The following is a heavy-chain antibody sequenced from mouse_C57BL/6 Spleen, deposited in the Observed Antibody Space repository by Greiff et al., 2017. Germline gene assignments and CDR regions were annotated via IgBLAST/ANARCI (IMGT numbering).Heavy chain of an antibody. J-gene: IGHJ3*01. CDR3: TGLYDYDGGAWFAY. D-gene: IGHD2-4*01. CDR1: GFNIKDYY. V-gene: IGHV14-1*01. Sequence: EVQLQEPGAELVRPGASVKLSCTASGFNIKDYYMHWVKQRPEQGLEWIGRIDPEDGDTEYAQKFQGKATMHADTSSNTAYLQLSSLTSEDTAFYYCTGLYDYDGGAWFAYWGQGTLVTVSA. CDR2: IDPEDGDT.